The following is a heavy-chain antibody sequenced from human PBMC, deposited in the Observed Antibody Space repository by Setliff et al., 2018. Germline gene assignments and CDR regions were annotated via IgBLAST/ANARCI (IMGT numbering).Heavy chain of an antibody. CDR2: INTNTGNP. V-gene: IGHV7-4-1*02. J-gene: IGHJ6*03. D-gene: IGHD6-19*01. CDR1: GYTFTRYA. Sequence: ASVKVSCKASGYTFTRYAMNWVRQAPGQGLEWMGWINTNTGNPTYAQGFTGRFVFSLDTSVSAAYLQFSSLKAEDTAVYYCARDSSGWSGFSRLVGVYYYYMDVWGKGTTVTVSS. CDR3: ARDSSGWSGFSRLVGVYYYYMDV.